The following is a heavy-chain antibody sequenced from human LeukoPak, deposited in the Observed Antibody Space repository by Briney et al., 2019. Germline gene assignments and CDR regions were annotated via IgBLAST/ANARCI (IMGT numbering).Heavy chain of an antibody. D-gene: IGHD1-26*01. CDR1: GYSFNSYW. J-gene: IGHJ5*02. CDR3: ARLGGSYSGINWFDP. CDR2: IYPGDSDT. V-gene: IGHV5-51*01. Sequence: GESLKISCKGSGYSFNSYWIGWVRQMPGKGPEWMGIIYPGDSDTRYSPSFQGQVTISADKSISTAYLQWSSLEASDTAMYYCARLGGSYSGINWFDPWGQGTLVTVSS.